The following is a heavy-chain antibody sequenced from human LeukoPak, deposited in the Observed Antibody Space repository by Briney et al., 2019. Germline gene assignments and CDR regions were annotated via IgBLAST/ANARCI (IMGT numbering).Heavy chain of an antibody. Sequence: GASVKVSCKASGHTFTASYVHWVRQAPGQGLEWMGRINPNSGDTNYAQKFQGRVTMTRDTSINTTYMELSRLRSDDTAEYYCARSAEHCTNGVCYTDYYIDVWGKGTTVTVSS. V-gene: IGHV1-2*02. CDR3: ARSAEHCTNGVCYTDYYIDV. CDR1: GHTFTASY. D-gene: IGHD2-8*01. J-gene: IGHJ6*03. CDR2: INPNSGDT.